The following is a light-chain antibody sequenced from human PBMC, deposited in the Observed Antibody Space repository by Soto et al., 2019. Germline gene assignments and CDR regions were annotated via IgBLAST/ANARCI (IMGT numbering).Light chain of an antibody. CDR1: SGSVSTSYY. Sequence: QAVVTQEPSFSVSPGGTVTLTCGLSSGSVSTSYYPSWYQQTPGQAPRTLIYSTNTRSSGVPDSFSGSILGSKAALTITGAQADDESVYYCVLYMGSVVFGGGTKLTVL. CDR2: STN. CDR3: VLYMGSVV. V-gene: IGLV8-61*01. J-gene: IGLJ2*01.